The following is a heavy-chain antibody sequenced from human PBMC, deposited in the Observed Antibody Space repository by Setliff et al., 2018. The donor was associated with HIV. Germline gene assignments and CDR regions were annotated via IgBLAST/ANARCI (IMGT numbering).Heavy chain of an antibody. D-gene: IGHD3-10*01. V-gene: IGHV1-18*01. CDR3: ASGRGMYGSGALEAYDI. CDR1: GYTFNNYG. Sequence: ASVKVSCKASGYTFNNYGVMWVRQAPGQGLEWMGWISGYGNRKYAQKFEGRLTVTTDTSTSTAYMELRTLRSDDTAVYFCASGRGMYGSGALEAYDIWGQGTMVTVSS. CDR2: ISGYGNR. J-gene: IGHJ3*02.